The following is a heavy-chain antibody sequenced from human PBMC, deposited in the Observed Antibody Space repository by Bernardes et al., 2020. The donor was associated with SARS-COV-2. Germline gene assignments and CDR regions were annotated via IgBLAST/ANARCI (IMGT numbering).Heavy chain of an antibody. V-gene: IGHV3-23*01. J-gene: IGHJ4*02. Sequence: GLSLRLSCAASGFTFSSYAMNWVRQAPGKGLEWVSSISGSGSNTYYADSVKGRFTISRDNSKNTLYLQMNSLRAEDTAVYYCATEYSNLDYYFDYWGQGTLVTVSS. D-gene: IGHD6-6*01. CDR1: GFTFSSYA. CDR3: ATEYSNLDYYFDY. CDR2: ISGSGSNT.